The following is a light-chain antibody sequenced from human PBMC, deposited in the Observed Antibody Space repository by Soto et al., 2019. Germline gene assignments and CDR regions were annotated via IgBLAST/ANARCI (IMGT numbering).Light chain of an antibody. J-gene: IGLJ2*01. CDR3: SSYAGSNNFDVV. CDR2: EVS. V-gene: IGLV2-8*01. CDR1: SSDVGGYNY. Sequence: QSVLTQPPSASGSPGQSVTISCTGTSSDVGGYNYVSWYQQHPGKAPKLMIYEVSKRPSGVPDRFSGSKSGNTASLTVSGLQAEDEADYYCSSYAGSNNFDVVFGGGTKPTVL.